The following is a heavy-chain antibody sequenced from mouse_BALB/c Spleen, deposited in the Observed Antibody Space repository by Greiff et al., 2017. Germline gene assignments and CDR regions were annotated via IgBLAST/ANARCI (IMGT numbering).Heavy chain of an antibody. V-gene: IGHV2-6-7*01. D-gene: IGHD1-1*01. CDR3: ARGGRKNYYGSSYYFDY. Sequence: VKLVESGPGLVAPSQSLSITCTVSGFSLTGYGVNWVRQPPGKGLEWLGMIWGDGSTDYNSALKSRLSISKDNSKSQVFLKMNSLQTDDTARYYCARGGRKNYYGSSYYFDYWGQGTTLTVSS. CDR1: GFSLTGYG. J-gene: IGHJ2*01. CDR2: IWGDGST.